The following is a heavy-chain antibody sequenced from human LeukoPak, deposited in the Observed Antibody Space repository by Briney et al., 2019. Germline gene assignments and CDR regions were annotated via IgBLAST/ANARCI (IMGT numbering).Heavy chain of an antibody. Sequence: GASVKVSCKPSGYTFTIFYIHWVRQAPGQGLEWMGIINPSGGSTSYAQKFQGRVTMTRDTSTSTVYTELSSLRSEDTAVYYCARAYYYTSGTYYPPPDIWGQGTMVTVSS. J-gene: IGHJ3*02. CDR2: INPSGGST. CDR3: ARAYYYTSGTYYPPPDI. D-gene: IGHD3-10*01. CDR1: GYTFTIFY. V-gene: IGHV1-46*01.